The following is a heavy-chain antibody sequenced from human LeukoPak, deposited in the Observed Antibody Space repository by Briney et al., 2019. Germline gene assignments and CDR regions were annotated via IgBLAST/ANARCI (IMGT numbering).Heavy chain of an antibody. CDR2: IYYSGST. J-gene: IGHJ6*03. CDR1: RGSISSSSYY. D-gene: IGHD3-16*02. V-gene: IGHV4-39*01. Sequence: SETLSLTCTVSRGSISSSSYYWGWIRQPPGKGLEWIGSIYYSGSTYYNPSLKSRVTISVDTSKNQFSLKLSSVTAADTAVYYCARLLSHYYYMVVWGKRTTVTVSS. CDR3: ARLLSHYYYMVV.